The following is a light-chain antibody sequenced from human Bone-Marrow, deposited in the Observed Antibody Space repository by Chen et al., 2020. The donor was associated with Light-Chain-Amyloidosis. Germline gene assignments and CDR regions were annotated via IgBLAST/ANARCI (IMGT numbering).Light chain of an antibody. J-gene: IGKJ2*01. CDR2: DAS. V-gene: IGKV3-11*01. Sequence: EIVLTQSPATLSLSPGERATFSCRASQSVSNFLAWYQQRPGQAPRLLIYDASNRATGIPARFSGSGSGTDFTLTISSLEPEDFAVYYCQQRSNWPVTFGQGTKLEI. CDR3: QQRSNWPVT. CDR1: QSVSNF.